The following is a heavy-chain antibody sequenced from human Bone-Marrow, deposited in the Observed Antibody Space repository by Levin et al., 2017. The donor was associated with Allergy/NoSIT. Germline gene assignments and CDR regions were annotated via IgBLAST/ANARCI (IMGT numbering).Heavy chain of an antibody. Sequence: SETLSLTCAVYGESFSDYYWNWIRQSPGKGLEWIGEIKHSGTTNYKSSFESRVTISADTSKNQISLNLRSVTAADTAVYFCARGRIVRGVFKNFYFDSWGQGTLVTVSS. CDR1: GESFSDYY. CDR2: IKHSGTT. V-gene: IGHV4-34*01. J-gene: IGHJ4*02. CDR3: ARGRIVRGVFKNFYFDS. D-gene: IGHD3-10*02.